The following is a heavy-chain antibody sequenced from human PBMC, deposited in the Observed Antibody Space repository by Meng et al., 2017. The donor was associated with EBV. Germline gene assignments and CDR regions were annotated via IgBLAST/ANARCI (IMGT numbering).Heavy chain of an antibody. V-gene: IGHV1-69*01. J-gene: IGHJ4*02. CDR1: GGILRSFA. D-gene: IGHD4-17*01. CDR2: IIPLFHTT. Sequence: QWQLGQLGAAVKRPGSSVKASCKTSGGILRSFAISWVRQAPGQGLEWMGGIIPLFHTTNYAQKFQGRLHIIADESSATTYMELSSLRSEDTAIYYCASAEHYGDYVFEYWGQGTLVTVSS. CDR3: ASAEHYGDYVFEY.